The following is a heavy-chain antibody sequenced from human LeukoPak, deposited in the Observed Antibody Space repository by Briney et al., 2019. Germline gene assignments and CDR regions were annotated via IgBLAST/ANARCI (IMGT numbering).Heavy chain of an antibody. CDR2: IYYSGST. CDR1: GGSISSYY. CDR3: ARGYYYYGSGSFYDAFDI. J-gene: IGHJ3*02. D-gene: IGHD3-10*01. Sequence: SETLSLTCTVSGGSISSYYWSWIRQPPGKGLEWIGYIYYSGSTYYNPSLKSRVTISVDRSKNQFSLKLSSVTAADTAVYYCARGYYYYGSGSFYDAFDIWGQGTMVTVSS. V-gene: IGHV4-59*12.